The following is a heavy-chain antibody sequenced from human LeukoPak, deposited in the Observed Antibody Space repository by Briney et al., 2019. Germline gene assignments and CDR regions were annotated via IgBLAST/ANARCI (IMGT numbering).Heavy chain of an antibody. CDR3: ARDLPYYYDSSGPPIDY. J-gene: IGHJ4*02. V-gene: IGHV3-21*01. CDR1: GFTFSSYS. CDR2: ISSSSSYI. D-gene: IGHD3-22*01. Sequence: GGSLRLSCAASGFTFSSYSMNWVRQAPGKGLEWVSSISSSSSYIYYADSVKGRFTISRDNAKNSLYLQMNSQRAEDTAVYYCARDLPYYYDSSGPPIDYWGQGTLVTVSS.